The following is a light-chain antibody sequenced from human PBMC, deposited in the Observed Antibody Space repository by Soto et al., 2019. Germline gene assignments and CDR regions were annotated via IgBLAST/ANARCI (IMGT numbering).Light chain of an antibody. CDR3: QSYDSSLSGSV. CDR1: SSNIGARYD. CDR2: GNN. J-gene: IGLJ2*01. V-gene: IGLV1-40*01. Sequence: QSVLTQPPSVSEAPGQRVTISCTGSSSNIGARYDVHWYQQLPGTAPKLLIYGNNNRPSGVPDRFSGSKSGTSASLAITGLQAEDEADYYCQSYDSSLSGSVFGGGTKLTVL.